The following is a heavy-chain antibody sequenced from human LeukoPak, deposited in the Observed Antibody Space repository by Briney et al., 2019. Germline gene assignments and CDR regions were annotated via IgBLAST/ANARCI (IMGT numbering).Heavy chain of an antibody. J-gene: IGHJ4*02. CDR2: INHSGST. CDR1: GGSFSGYY. D-gene: IGHD6-6*01. Sequence: KTSETLSLTCTVYGGSFSGYYWGWIRQPPGKGLEWIREINHSGSTNYNPSLKSRVTISVDTSKNQFSLKLSSVTAADTAVYYCARKRVAARRVAFDYWGQGTLVTVSS. V-gene: IGHV4-34*01. CDR3: ARKRVAARRVAFDY.